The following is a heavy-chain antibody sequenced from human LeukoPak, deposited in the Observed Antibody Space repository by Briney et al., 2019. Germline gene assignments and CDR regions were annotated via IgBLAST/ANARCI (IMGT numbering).Heavy chain of an antibody. CDR2: IVVGSGNT. Sequence: SVKVSCKASGFTFTSSAVQWVRQARGQRLEWIGWIVVGSGNTNYAQKFQERVTITRDTSTSTAYMELSSLRSEDTAVYYCAAQLLGSSEFDPWGQGTLVTVSS. J-gene: IGHJ5*02. CDR1: GFTFTSSA. D-gene: IGHD1-1*01. CDR3: AAQLLGSSEFDP. V-gene: IGHV1-58*01.